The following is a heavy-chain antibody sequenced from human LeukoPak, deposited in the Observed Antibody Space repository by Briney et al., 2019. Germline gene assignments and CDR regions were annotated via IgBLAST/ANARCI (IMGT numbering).Heavy chain of an antibody. Sequence: SETLSLTCTVSGGSISSSYWSWIRQPPGKGLEWIGYIHYSGSTDYNPSLKSRVTISVDTSKNQFSLKLLSVTATDTAVYYCARGYSSTWYAFVDYWGQGTLVTVSS. CDR2: IHYSGST. CDR3: ARGYSSTWYAFVDY. CDR1: GGSISSSY. J-gene: IGHJ4*02. V-gene: IGHV4-59*08. D-gene: IGHD6-13*01.